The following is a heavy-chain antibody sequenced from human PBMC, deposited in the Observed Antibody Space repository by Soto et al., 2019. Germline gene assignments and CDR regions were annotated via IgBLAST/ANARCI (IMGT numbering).Heavy chain of an antibody. Sequence: PGESLKISCKGSGDSFTKYWIGWVRQMPGKGLEWMGIIYPSDSDTRYSPSFEGQVTISADKSINPAYLQWSSLKASDTAMYYCARQDWNYVADYWGQGTPVTVSS. CDR1: GDSFTKYW. V-gene: IGHV5-51*01. D-gene: IGHD1-7*01. CDR2: IYPSDSDT. CDR3: ARQDWNYVADY. J-gene: IGHJ4*02.